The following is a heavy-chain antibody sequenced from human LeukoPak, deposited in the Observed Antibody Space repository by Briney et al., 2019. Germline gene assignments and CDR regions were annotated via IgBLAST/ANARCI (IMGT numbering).Heavy chain of an antibody. V-gene: IGHV1-69*13. J-gene: IGHJ5*02. CDR1: GGTFSSYA. CDR3: AHHDSSRVPLRS. D-gene: IGHD3-22*01. Sequence: ASVKVSCKASGGTFSSYAISWVRQAPGQGPEWMGGIIPIFGTANYAQKFQGRVTITADESTSTAYMELSSLRSEDTAVYYCAHHDSSRVPLRSWGQGTLVTVSS. CDR2: IIPIFGTA.